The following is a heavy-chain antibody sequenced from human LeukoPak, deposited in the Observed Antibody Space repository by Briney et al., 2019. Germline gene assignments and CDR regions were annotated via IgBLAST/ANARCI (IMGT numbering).Heavy chain of an antibody. CDR3: AKDLAVAGTGWFDY. CDR1: GFTFSSYA. V-gene: IGHV3-23*01. Sequence: GGSLRLSCAASGFTFSSYAMSWVRQAPGKGLEWVSAISGSGGSTYYADSVKGRFTISRDNSKNTLYLQINSLRAEDTAVYYCAKDLAVAGTGWFDYWGQGTLVTVSS. J-gene: IGHJ4*02. CDR2: ISGSGGST. D-gene: IGHD6-19*01.